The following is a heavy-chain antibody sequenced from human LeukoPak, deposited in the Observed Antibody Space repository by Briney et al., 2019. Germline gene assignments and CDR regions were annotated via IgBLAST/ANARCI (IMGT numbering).Heavy chain of an antibody. Sequence: GGSLRLSCAASGFTVSSNYMSWVRQAPGKGLEWISVIYSGGSTYYADSVKGRFTISRDNSKNTLYLQMNSLRAEDTAVYYCAREGGLTEGGFDYWGQGTLVTVSS. CDR1: GFTVSSNY. CDR3: AREGGLTEGGFDY. D-gene: IGHD1-14*01. V-gene: IGHV3-66*01. CDR2: IYSGGST. J-gene: IGHJ4*02.